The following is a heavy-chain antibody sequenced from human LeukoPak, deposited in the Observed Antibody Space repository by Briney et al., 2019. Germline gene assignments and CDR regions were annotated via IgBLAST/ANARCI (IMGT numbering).Heavy chain of an antibody. CDR2: ISGSGGST. V-gene: IGHV3-23*01. J-gene: IGHJ4*02. CDR3: AREERYCSGGSCYLGLGY. D-gene: IGHD2-15*01. Sequence: GGSLRLSCAASGFTFSSYAMSWVRQAPGKGLEWVSAISGSGGSTYYADSVKGRFTISRDNSKNTLYLQMNSLRAEDTAVYYCAREERYCSGGSCYLGLGYWGQGTLVTVSS. CDR1: GFTFSSYA.